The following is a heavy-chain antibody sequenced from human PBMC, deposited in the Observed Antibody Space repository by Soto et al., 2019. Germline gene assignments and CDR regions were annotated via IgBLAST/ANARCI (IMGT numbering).Heavy chain of an antibody. V-gene: IGHV4-4*02. J-gene: IGHJ6*02. CDR3: ATQTISYTWGV. D-gene: IGHD3-16*01. Sequence: QVQLQESGPGLVKPSETLSLTCTVSGAPITTTKWWAWVRLPPGKGLEWIGELSRGDERSSNPSLEGRCTMSLAKSNNHFSLKLTSVTAADTAMYYCATQTISYTWGVWGRGTSVTVSS. CDR1: GAPITTTKW. CDR2: LSRGDER.